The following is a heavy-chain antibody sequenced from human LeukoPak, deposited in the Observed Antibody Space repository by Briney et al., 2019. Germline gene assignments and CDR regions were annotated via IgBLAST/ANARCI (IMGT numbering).Heavy chain of an antibody. CDR2: ISYDGSNK. V-gene: IGHV3-30-3*01. J-gene: IGHJ4*02. CDR3: AREGTLGVYFDY. CDR1: GFTFSSYA. Sequence: GRSLRLSCAASGFTFSSYAMHWVRPAPGKGLEWVADISYDGSNKYYADSVKGRFTISRDKSTVTLYLQMNSRRAEDTAVYYCAREGTLGVYFDYWGQGTLVTVSS.